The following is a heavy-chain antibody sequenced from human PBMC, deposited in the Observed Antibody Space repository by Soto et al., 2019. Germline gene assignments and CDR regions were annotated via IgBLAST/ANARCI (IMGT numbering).Heavy chain of an antibody. J-gene: IGHJ6*02. V-gene: IGHV4-34*01. CDR3: ARISTYYDFWTDYYPDV. Sequence: PSETLSLTCAVYGGSFSDYFWAWIRQPPGKGLEWIGEINHGGSTDYNPSLKSRVAISADTPKNQFSLRLTSVTAADTAVYYCARISTYYDFWTDYYPDVWGQGTTVTVS. CDR1: GGSFSDYF. CDR2: INHGGST. D-gene: IGHD3-3*01.